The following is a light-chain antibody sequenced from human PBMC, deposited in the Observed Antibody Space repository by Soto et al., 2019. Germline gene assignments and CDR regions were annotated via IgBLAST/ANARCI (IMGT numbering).Light chain of an antibody. CDR1: QGITNY. CDR2: AAS. CDR3: QKYNGAPWT. V-gene: IGKV1-27*01. J-gene: IGKJ1*01. Sequence: DIQMTQSPSSLSASVGDRVSITCRASQGITNYLAWYQQKAGKAPKLLIYAASTLQSGVPSRFSGSGSGTDFSLTISSLQPEDVATYYCQKYNGAPWTFGQGTKVEIK.